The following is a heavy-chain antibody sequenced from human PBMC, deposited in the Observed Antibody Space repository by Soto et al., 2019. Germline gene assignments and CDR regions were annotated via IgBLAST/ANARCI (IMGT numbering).Heavy chain of an antibody. J-gene: IGHJ4*02. V-gene: IGHV5-51*01. CDR1: GENFTSEW. D-gene: IGHD2-2*02. CDR3: ARQGFCSSTSCYTVDY. CDR2: IYPGDSNT. Sequence: KDSGENFTSEWIGWVRQMHEKGLEWMGIIYPGDSNTRYSPSFQGQVTISADKSISTAYLQWSSLKASDTAMYYCARQGFCSSTSCYTVDYRGQGPRVTGSS.